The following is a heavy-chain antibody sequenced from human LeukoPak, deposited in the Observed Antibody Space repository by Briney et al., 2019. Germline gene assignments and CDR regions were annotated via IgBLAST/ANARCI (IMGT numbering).Heavy chain of an antibody. J-gene: IGHJ6*02. CDR1: GFTFSSYA. CDR3: AKDRVRGLMTTVTTSYYYYGMDV. Sequence: PGGSLRLSCAASGFTFSSYAMSWVRQAPGKGLEWVSAISGSGGSTYYADSVKGRFTISRDNSKNTLYLQMNSLRAEDTAVYYCAKDRVRGLMTTVTTSYYYYGMDVWGQGTTVTVSS. CDR2: ISGSGGST. V-gene: IGHV3-23*01. D-gene: IGHD4-4*01.